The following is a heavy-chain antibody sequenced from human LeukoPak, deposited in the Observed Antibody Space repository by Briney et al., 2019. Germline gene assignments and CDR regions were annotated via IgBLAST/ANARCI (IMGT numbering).Heavy chain of an antibody. J-gene: IGHJ6*02. D-gene: IGHD6-19*01. V-gene: IGHV3-66*01. CDR2: IYSGGGT. CDR1: GFTVSSNY. CDR3: ARAPGIAVAGHPYYYYYGMDV. Sequence: GGSLRLSCAASGFTVSSNYMSWVRQAPGKGLEWVSVIYSGGGTYYADSVKGRFTISRDNSKNTLYLQMNSLRAEDTAVYYCARAPGIAVAGHPYYYYYGMDVWGQGTTVTVSS.